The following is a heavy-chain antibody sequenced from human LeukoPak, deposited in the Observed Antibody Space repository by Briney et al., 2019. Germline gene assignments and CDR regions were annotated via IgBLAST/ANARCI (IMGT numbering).Heavy chain of an antibody. Sequence: SETLSLTCTVSGGSISSYYWSWIRQPAGKGLEWIGRIYTSGSTNYNPSLKSRVTMSVDTSKNQFSLKLSSVTAADTAAYYCAREQQLVRGQVFTDYWGQGTLVTVSS. J-gene: IGHJ4*02. D-gene: IGHD6-13*01. CDR1: GGSISSYY. CDR2: IYTSGST. CDR3: AREQQLVRGQVFTDY. V-gene: IGHV4-4*07.